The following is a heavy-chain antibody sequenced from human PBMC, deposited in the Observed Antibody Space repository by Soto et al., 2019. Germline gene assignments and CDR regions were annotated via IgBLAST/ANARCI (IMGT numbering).Heavy chain of an antibody. CDR3: TRASSLVFDF. CDR1: GFTFGDYA. CDR2: IRRNAYGGTT. V-gene: IGHV3-49*04. D-gene: IGHD3-16*01. J-gene: IGHJ4*02. Sequence: GGSLILSCTTSGFTFGDYALSWVRQAPGKGLEWVGFIRRNAYGGTTDYAASVKGRFTISRDDSKSIAYLQMNSLRTEDTALYYCTRASSLVFDFWGQGSLVIVSS.